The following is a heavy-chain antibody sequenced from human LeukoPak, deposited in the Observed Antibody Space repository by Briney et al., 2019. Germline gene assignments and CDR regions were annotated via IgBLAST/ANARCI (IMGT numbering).Heavy chain of an antibody. CDR3: ARIRAAAGYYYYGMDV. CDR1: GFSLSTSGMC. J-gene: IGHJ6*04. V-gene: IGHV2-70*01. Sequence: SGPALVKPTQTLTLTCTFSGFSLSTSGMCVSWIRRPPGKALEWLALIDWDDDKYYSTSLKTRLTISKDTSKNQVVLTMTNMDPVDTATYYCARIRAAAGYYYYGMDVWGKGTTVTVSS. CDR2: IDWDDDK. D-gene: IGHD6-13*01.